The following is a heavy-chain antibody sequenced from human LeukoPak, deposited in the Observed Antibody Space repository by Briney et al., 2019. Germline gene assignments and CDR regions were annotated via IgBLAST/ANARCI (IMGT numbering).Heavy chain of an antibody. CDR1: GFTFSNAW. V-gene: IGHV3-15*01. Sequence: GGSLRLSCAASGFTFSNAWMSWVRQAPGKGLEWVGRIKSKTDGGTTDYAAPVKGRFTISRDDSKNTLYLQMNSLKTEDTAVYYCTTGYCSSTSCQIGGYYYYYYMDVWGKGTTVTVSS. CDR3: TTGYCSSTSCQIGGYYYYYYMDV. D-gene: IGHD2-2*01. CDR2: IKSKTDGGTT. J-gene: IGHJ6*03.